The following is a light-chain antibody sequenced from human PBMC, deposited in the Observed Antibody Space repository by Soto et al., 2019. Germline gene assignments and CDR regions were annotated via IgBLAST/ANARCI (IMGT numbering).Light chain of an antibody. CDR3: QHYVNSPIYT. CDR2: GAS. Sequence: EIVLTQSPATLSLSPGERATLSCRASQSITSVYLAWYQVKPGQAPRLLISGASNRATGIPDRFSGSGSGTDFTLTISRLEPEDFAVYYCQHYVNSPIYTFGQGTKLEIK. J-gene: IGKJ2*01. CDR1: QSITSVY. V-gene: IGKV3-20*01.